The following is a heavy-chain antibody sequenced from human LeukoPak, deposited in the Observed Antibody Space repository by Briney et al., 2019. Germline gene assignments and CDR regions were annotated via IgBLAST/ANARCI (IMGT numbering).Heavy chain of an antibody. CDR3: ARALNRIDYWYFDL. D-gene: IGHD2-15*01. Sequence: SETLSLTCTVSGYSISSGYYWGWIRQPPGKGLEWIGSIYHSGSTYYNPSLKSRVTVSVDTSKNQFSLKLSSVTAADTAVYYCARALNRIDYWYFDLWGRDTLVTVSS. J-gene: IGHJ2*01. CDR2: IYHSGST. V-gene: IGHV4-38-2*02. CDR1: GYSISSGYY.